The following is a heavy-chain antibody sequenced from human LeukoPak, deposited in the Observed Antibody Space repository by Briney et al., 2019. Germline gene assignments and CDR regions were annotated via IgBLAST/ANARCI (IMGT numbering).Heavy chain of an antibody. CDR3: AKGNCGADCYPDY. Sequence: GGSLRLSCAASGFTFDDYAMHWVRQAPGKGLEWVSGISWYSGSIAYADSVKGRFTISRDNAKNSLYLQTNSLRPEDTASYYCAKGNCGADCYPDYWGQGTLVTVSS. V-gene: IGHV3-9*01. CDR2: ISWYSGSI. D-gene: IGHD2-21*02. J-gene: IGHJ4*02. CDR1: GFTFDDYA.